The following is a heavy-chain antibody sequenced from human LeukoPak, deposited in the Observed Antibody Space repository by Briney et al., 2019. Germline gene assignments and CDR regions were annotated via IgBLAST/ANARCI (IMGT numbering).Heavy chain of an antibody. CDR3: ARGYNSAIDY. D-gene: IGHD6-25*01. CDR1: GYTFTSYY. J-gene: IGHJ4*02. Sequence: ASVKVSCKASGYTFTSYYMHWVRQAPGRGLEWMGIINPSGGSTGYAQKFQGRVTMTRNTSISTAYMGLSSLRSEDTAVYYCARGYNSAIDYWGQGTLVTVSS. V-gene: IGHV1-46*01. CDR2: INPSGGST.